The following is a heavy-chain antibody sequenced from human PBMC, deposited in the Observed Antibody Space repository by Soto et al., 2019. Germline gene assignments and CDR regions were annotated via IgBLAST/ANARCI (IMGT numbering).Heavy chain of an antibody. V-gene: IGHV3-11*05. Sequence: QVQLVESGGGLVMPGGSLRLSCAASGFTFSDYYMSWIRQAPGKGLEWISYITSSSSYTNYAGSVKGRFTVSRDNAKNPLYLQMNRLRAEDTAMYYCASGFGYCSNPGCYHVEFPEWGQGTLVTVSS. J-gene: IGHJ1*01. CDR1: GFTFSDYY. CDR2: ITSSSSYT. CDR3: ASGFGYCSNPGCYHVEFPE. D-gene: IGHD2-2*03.